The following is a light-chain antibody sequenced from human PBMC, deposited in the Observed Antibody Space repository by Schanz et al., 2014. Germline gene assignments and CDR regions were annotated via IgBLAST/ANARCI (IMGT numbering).Light chain of an antibody. CDR3: QQYESLPWLT. CDR1: QDINKF. V-gene: IGKV1-33*01. Sequence: DIEMTQSPSSLSVSLGARVTITCQAGQDINKFLNWYQQRPGKAPKLLIYDVSNLETGVPSRFSESGSGTHFTLTITNLQPEDIATYYCQQYESLPWLTFGGGTKVET. J-gene: IGKJ4*01. CDR2: DVS.